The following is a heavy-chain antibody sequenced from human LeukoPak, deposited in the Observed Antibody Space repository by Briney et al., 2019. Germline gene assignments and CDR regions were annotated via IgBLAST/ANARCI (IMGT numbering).Heavy chain of an antibody. D-gene: IGHD4-17*01. CDR2: VNNDGSST. CDR3: AKGGLRVTDY. J-gene: IGHJ4*02. V-gene: IGHV3-74*03. CDR1: GFIFSNYW. Sequence: QPGGSLRLSCAASGFIFSNYWMHWVRHAPGEGLLWVSRVNNDGSSTTYADSVKGRFTISRDNAKNTLYLQMNSLRAEDTAVYYCAKGGLRVTDYWGQGTLVTVSS.